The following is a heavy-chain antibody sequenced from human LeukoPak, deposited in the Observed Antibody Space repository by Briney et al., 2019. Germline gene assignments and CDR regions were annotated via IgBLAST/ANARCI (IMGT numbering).Heavy chain of an antibody. Sequence: GGSLRLSCAASGFTFSSYAMSWVRQAPGKGLEWVSAISGSGGSTYYADSVKGRFTISRDNSKNTLYLQMNSLRAEDTAVYYCAKVPILTGYYYWGDWGQGTLVTVSS. CDR1: GFTFSSYA. V-gene: IGHV3-23*01. CDR2: ISGSGGST. D-gene: IGHD3-9*01. CDR3: AKVPILTGYYYWGD. J-gene: IGHJ4*02.